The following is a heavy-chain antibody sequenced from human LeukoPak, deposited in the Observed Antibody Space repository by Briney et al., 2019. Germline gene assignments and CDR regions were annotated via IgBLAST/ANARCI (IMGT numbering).Heavy chain of an antibody. CDR3: AKSGISIAAAGSYFDY. CDR2: ISGSGGST. CDR1: GFTFSSYA. J-gene: IGHJ4*02. Sequence: GGSLRLSCAASGFTFSSYAMSWVRQAPGKGLEWVSAISGSGGSTYYADSVKGRFTISRDNSKNTLYLQMNSLRAEDTAVYCCAKSGISIAAAGSYFDYWGQGTLVTVSS. D-gene: IGHD6-13*01. V-gene: IGHV3-23*01.